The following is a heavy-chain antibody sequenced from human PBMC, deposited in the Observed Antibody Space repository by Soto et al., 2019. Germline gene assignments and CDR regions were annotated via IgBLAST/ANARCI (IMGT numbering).Heavy chain of an antibody. D-gene: IGHD3-3*01. CDR2: INAGNGNT. V-gene: IGHV1-3*01. CDR1: GYTFTSYA. Sequence: ASVKVSCKASGYTFTSYAMHWVRQAPGQRLEWMGWINAGNGNTKYSQKFQGRVTITRDTSASTAYMELSSLRSEDTAVYYCARSHPYDFWSGPRFDPWGQGTLVTVSS. J-gene: IGHJ5*02. CDR3: ARSHPYDFWSGPRFDP.